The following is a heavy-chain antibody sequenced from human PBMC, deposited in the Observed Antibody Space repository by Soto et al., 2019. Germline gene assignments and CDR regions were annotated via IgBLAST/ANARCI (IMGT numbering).Heavy chain of an antibody. CDR2: IYSSGAT. CDR3: ARDRGSDYDSTSGYYCY. J-gene: IGHJ4*02. Sequence: SETLSLTCTVSGGSISNSDYYWTWIRQPPGKGLEWIGYIYSSGATSYNPSLESRVTISGDTSKNQFSLRLSSVTAADTAVYYCARDRGSDYDSTSGYYCYWGQGTLVTVSS. CDR1: GGSISNSDYY. D-gene: IGHD3-22*01. V-gene: IGHV4-30-4*01.